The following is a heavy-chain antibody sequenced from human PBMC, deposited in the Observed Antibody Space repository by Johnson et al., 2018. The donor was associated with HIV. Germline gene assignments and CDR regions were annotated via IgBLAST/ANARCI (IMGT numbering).Heavy chain of an antibody. J-gene: IGHJ3*01. CDR2: IWYDGSNK. CDR3: ARDGRDLVTRGSFDV. Sequence: QVQLVESGGGVIQPGRSLRLSCAASGFTFSRYGMHWVRQAPGKGLEWVAVIWYDGSNKYYADSVKGRFTISRDNSKNTMYLQMNSLRPEDTAVDYCARDGRDLVTRGSFDVWGQGTVVTVSS. CDR1: GFTFSRYG. D-gene: IGHD3-9*01. V-gene: IGHV3-33*01.